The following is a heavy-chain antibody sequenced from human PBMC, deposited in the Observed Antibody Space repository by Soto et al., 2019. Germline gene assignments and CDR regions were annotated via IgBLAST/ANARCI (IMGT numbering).Heavy chain of an antibody. J-gene: IGHJ6*02. CDR1: GFTFSRYA. CDR3: ARHVIGRCYSTSCSPISGGMHV. V-gene: IGHV3-23*01. Sequence: GGSLRLSCAASGFTFSRYAMSWVRQAPGKGLEWVSAISGSGVSTYYADSVKGRFTISRDNSKNTLYLQMNSLRAEDTAVYYCARHVIGRCYSTSCSPISGGMHVWGHGTT. CDR2: ISGSGVST. D-gene: IGHD2-2*01.